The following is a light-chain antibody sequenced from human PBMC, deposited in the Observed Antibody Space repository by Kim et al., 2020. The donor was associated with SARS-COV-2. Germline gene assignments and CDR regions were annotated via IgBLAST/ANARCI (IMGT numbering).Light chain of an antibody. CDR1: SLRSYY. CDR2: GKN. CDR3: NSRDSSGNHVV. Sequence: SSELTQDPAVSVALGQTVRITCQGDSLRSYYASWYQQTPGQAPVLVIYGKNNRPSGIPVRFSGSSSGNTASLPITGAQAEDEADYYCNSRDSSGNHVVF. J-gene: IGLJ2*01. V-gene: IGLV3-19*01.